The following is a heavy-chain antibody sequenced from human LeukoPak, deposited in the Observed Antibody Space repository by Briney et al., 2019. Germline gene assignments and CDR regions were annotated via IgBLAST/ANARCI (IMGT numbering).Heavy chain of an antibody. J-gene: IGHJ3*02. D-gene: IGHD1-26*01. CDR1: GYTFTSYG. V-gene: IGHV1-18*01. CDR3: ARALGSNLEGAFDI. Sequence: ASVKVSCKASGYTFTSYGISWVRQAPGQGLEWMGWISAYNGNTNYAQKLQGRVTMTTDTSTSTAYMELRSLRSDDTAVYYCARALGSNLEGAFDIWGQGTMVTVSS. CDR2: ISAYNGNT.